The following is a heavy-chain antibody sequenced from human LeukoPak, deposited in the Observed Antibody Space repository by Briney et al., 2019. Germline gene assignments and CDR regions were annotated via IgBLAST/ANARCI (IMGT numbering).Heavy chain of an antibody. CDR2: VSNGGDNT. CDR3: ARSRSGYYEDY. CDR1: GFTFSSYA. D-gene: IGHD3-22*01. Sequence: GGSLRLSCAASGFTFSSYAMSWVRQAPGKGLEWVSTVSNGGDNTYYADYYADSVKGRFTISRDNAKNSLSLQVNSLSAEDTAVYYCARSRSGYYEDYWGQGTLVTVSS. J-gene: IGHJ4*02. V-gene: IGHV3-23*01.